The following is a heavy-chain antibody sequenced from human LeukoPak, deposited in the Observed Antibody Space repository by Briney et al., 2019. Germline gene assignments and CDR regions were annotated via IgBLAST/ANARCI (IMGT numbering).Heavy chain of an antibody. V-gene: IGHV3-30-3*01. Sequence: PGWSLRLSCAASGFTFSSYAMHWVRQAPGKGLEWVAVISYDGSNKYYADSVKGRFTISRDDSKNTAYLQMNSLKTEDTAVYYCTRQDWRTDWGQGTLVTVSS. J-gene: IGHJ4*02. CDR3: TRQDWRTD. CDR1: GFTFSSYA. CDR2: ISYDGSNK. D-gene: IGHD3/OR15-3a*01.